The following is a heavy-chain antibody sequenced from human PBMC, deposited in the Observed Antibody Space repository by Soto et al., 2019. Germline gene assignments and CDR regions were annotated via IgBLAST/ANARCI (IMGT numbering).Heavy chain of an antibody. V-gene: IGHV1-18*04. CDR2: ISAYNGNT. CDR1: GYTFTSYG. J-gene: IGHJ4*02. Sequence: ASVKVPCEASGYTFTSYGISWVRQAPGQGLEWMGWISAYNGNTNYAQKLQGRVSMTTDTSTSTAYMELRSMRSDDTAVYYCAREIQDDYSQWFRAYSFDYWGQGTLVTVSS. CDR3: AREIQDDYSQWFRAYSFDY. D-gene: IGHD4-4*01.